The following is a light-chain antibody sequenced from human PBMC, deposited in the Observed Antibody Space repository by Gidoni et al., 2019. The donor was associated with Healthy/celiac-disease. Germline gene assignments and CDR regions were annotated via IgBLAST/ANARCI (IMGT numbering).Light chain of an antibody. J-gene: IGKJ4*01. CDR3: QQYNNWPPT. V-gene: IGKV3-15*01. CDR1: QSVSSN. CDR2: GAS. Sequence: EIVMTQYPATLSVSPGERATLSCRASQSVSSNLAWYQQKPGQAPRLLIYGASTRATGIPARFSGSGSGTEFTRTISSLQSEDFAVYYCQQYNNWPPTFGGGTKVEIK.